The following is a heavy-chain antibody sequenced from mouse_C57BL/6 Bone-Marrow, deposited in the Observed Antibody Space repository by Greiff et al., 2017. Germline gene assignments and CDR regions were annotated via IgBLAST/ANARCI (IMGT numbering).Heavy chain of an antibody. CDR2: IDPENGDT. CDR1: GFNITDDY. Sequence: EVKLLEPGAELVRPGASVKLSCTASGFNITDDYMHWVKQRPEQGLEWIGWIDPENGDTEYASKFQGKATLTADTSSNTAYLQLSSLTSEDTAVDYGTTGTCYGSSYEYAMDYWGQGTSVTVSS. J-gene: IGHJ4*01. D-gene: IGHD1-1*01. V-gene: IGHV14-4*01. CDR3: TTGTCYGSSYEYAMDY.